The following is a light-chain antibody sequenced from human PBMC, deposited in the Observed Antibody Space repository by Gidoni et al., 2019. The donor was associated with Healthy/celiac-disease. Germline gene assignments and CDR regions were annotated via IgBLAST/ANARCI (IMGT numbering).Light chain of an antibody. Sequence: DIQMTNSPSSLSESVGDRVTITCRESQSISSYLHWYQQKPGKAPKLLIYAASSLQSGVPSRFSGSGSGTDFTLTISSLQPEDFATYYCQQSYSTPRTFGQGTKVEIK. CDR3: QQSYSTPRT. J-gene: IGKJ1*01. CDR2: AAS. V-gene: IGKV1-39*01. CDR1: QSISSY.